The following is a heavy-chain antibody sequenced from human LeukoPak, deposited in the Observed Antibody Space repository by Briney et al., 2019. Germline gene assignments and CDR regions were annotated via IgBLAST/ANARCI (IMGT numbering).Heavy chain of an antibody. CDR2: IYYSGST. J-gene: IGHJ6*02. Sequence: SETLSLTCTVSGGYISNGGYYWSWIRQHPGKGLEWIGYIYYSGSTFYNPSLKSRVTISVDTSKNQFSLKLSSVTAADTAVYYCARVEGYYYGMDVWGQGTTVTVSS. V-gene: IGHV4-31*03. CDR1: GGYISNGGYY. D-gene: IGHD5-24*01. CDR3: ARVEGYYYGMDV.